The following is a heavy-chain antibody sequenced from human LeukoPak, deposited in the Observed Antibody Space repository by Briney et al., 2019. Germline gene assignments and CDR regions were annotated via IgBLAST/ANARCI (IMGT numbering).Heavy chain of an antibody. J-gene: IGHJ4*02. CDR1: GFTFSSYG. D-gene: IGHD6-13*01. CDR2: IWYDGSNK. Sequence: GGSLRLSCAASGFTFSSYGMHWVRQAPGKGLEWVAVIWYDGSNKYYADSVKGRFTISRDNSKNTLYLQMNSLRAEDTAVYYCARDKHQLVPWKLDYWGQGTLVTVSS. V-gene: IGHV3-33*01. CDR3: ARDKHQLVPWKLDY.